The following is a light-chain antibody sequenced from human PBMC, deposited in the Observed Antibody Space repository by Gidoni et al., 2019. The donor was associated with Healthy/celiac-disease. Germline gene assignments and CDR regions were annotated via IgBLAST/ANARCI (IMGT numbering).Light chain of an antibody. CDR1: QSVSSY. CDR2: EAS. J-gene: IGKJ2*01. CDR3: QQRSNWPSYT. Sequence: VLTQSPATLSLSPGERPTLSCRASQSVSSYLAWYQQKPGQAPRLLIYEASNRATGIPARFSGSGSGTDFTLTSRSLEPEDFAVYYCQQRSNWPSYTFGQGTKLEIK. V-gene: IGKV3-11*01.